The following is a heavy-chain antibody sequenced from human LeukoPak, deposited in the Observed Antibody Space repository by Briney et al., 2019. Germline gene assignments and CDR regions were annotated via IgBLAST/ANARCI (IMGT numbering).Heavy chain of an antibody. V-gene: IGHV3-48*01. J-gene: IGHJ4*02. CDR2: ISSSGSTI. CDR3: ARSGWELLPNYYFDY. CDR1: GFTFSSYS. Sequence: GGSLRLSCAASGFTFSSYSMNWVRQAPGKGLEWVSYISSSGSTIYYADSVKGRFTVSRDNSKNTLYLQMNSLRAEDTAVYYCARSGWELLPNYYFDYWGQGTLVTVSS. D-gene: IGHD1-26*01.